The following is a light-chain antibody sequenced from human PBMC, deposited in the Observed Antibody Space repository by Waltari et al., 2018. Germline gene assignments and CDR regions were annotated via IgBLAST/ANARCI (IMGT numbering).Light chain of an antibody. Sequence: EIMLTQSPGTLSLSPGERATLSCRPSQSISKYLAWYQQKPGQAPTLLIFDASSRATGIPDRFSGSGSGTDFSLTISRLEPEDVAVYYCQKYGTLPATFGQGTKVEIK. CDR2: DAS. V-gene: IGKV3-20*01. J-gene: IGKJ1*01. CDR3: QKYGTLPAT. CDR1: QSISKY.